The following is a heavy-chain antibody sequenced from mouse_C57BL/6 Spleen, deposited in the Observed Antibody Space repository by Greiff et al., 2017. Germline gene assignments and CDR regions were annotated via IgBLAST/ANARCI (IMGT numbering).Heavy chain of an antibody. CDR2: ISDGGSYT. V-gene: IGHV5-4*01. CDR3: ARDSGPTGTAGPWFAY. D-gene: IGHD4-1*01. J-gene: IGHJ3*01. CDR1: GFTFSSYA. Sequence: EVKLMESGGGLVKPGGSLKLSCAASGFTFSSYAMSWVRQTPEKRLEWVATISDGGSYTYYPDNVKGRFTISRDNAKNNLYLQMSHLKSEDTAMYYCARDSGPTGTAGPWFAYWGQGTLVTVSA.